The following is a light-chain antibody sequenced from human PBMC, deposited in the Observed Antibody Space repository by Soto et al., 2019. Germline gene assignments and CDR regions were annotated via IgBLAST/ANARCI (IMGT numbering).Light chain of an antibody. CDR1: QSVSRN. V-gene: IGKV3-15*01. CDR2: GAS. J-gene: IGKJ1*01. Sequence: DIVMTQSPATLSVSPGERATLSCRASQSVSRNLAWYQQRPGQAPRLLFYGASTRATGIPARFSGTGSGTEFTLTISSLQSEDFAVYYCQQYDNWPRTFGQGTKVEIK. CDR3: QQYDNWPRT.